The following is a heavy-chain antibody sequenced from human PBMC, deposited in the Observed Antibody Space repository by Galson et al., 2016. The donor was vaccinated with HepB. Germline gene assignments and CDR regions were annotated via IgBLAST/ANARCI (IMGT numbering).Heavy chain of an antibody. J-gene: IGHJ4*02. Sequence: SLRLSCAASGFTFSTSAMSWVRQAPGQGLEWVSAISSTSHSTYYADSVKGRFTISRDNAKNTLFLQMDSLKIDDTAVYYWAKGWSGPDSWGQGTLVTVSS. CDR1: GFTFSTSA. CDR2: ISSTSHST. CDR3: AKGWSGPDS. D-gene: IGHD3-3*01. V-gene: IGHV3-23*01.